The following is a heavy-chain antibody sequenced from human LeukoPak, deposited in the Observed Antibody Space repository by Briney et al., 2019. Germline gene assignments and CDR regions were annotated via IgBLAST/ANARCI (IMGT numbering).Heavy chain of an antibody. J-gene: IGHJ4*02. D-gene: IGHD3-22*01. Sequence: SETLSLTCAVDGGAFSGYYWSWIRQPPGKGLEWIGEINHSGSTDYNPSLKSRVTISVDTSKNQFSLRVTSVTAADTAVYYCARKNITMMKDTLFDYWGQRILVTVAS. CDR1: GGAFSGYY. V-gene: IGHV4-34*01. CDR2: INHSGST. CDR3: ARKNITMMKDTLFDY.